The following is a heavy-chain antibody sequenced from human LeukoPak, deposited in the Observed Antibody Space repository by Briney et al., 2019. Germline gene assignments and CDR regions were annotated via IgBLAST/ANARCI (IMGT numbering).Heavy chain of an antibody. CDR3: ARIGYSTDAFDI. J-gene: IGHJ3*02. CDR1: GYTFTSYD. Sequence: ASVKVSCKASGYTFTSYDINWVRQATGQGLEWMGWMNPNSGNTGYAQKFQGRVTMTRNTSISTAYMELSSLRSEDTAVYYCARIGYSTDAFDIWGQGTMATVSS. CDR2: MNPNSGNT. V-gene: IGHV1-8*02. D-gene: IGHD6-13*01.